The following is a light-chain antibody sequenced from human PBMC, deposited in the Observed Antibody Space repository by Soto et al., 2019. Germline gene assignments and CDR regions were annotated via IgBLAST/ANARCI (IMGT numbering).Light chain of an antibody. CDR2: AAS. Sequence: AIQMPQSPSSLSASVGDRVTITCRASQAIANELGWYQQKAGKAPKLLIYAASTLQSAVPSRFTGSGSGTDFTLTISSLQPEDFATYYCLQDDIYPRTFGQVNKVEIK. V-gene: IGKV1-6*01. J-gene: IGKJ1*01. CDR3: LQDDIYPRT. CDR1: QAIANE.